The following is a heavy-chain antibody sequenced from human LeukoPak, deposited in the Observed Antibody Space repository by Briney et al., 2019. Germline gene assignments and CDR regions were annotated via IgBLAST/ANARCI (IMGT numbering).Heavy chain of an antibody. CDR2: ISGSRTTI. CDR1: GFTFKSYS. CDR3: ARDGVIIDPPYYSGLDV. J-gene: IGHJ6*02. V-gene: IGHV3-48*04. Sequence: PGGSLRLSCTASGFTFKSYSMNWVRKAPGKGLGWVSYISGSRTTIYYADSVKGRFTVSRDNAKNSLYLQMNSLRAEDTSIYYCARDGVIIDPPYYSGLDVWGQGTTVTVSS. D-gene: IGHD3-22*01.